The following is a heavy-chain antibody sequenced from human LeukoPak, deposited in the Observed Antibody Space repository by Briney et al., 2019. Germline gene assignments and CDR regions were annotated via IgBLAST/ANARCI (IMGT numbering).Heavy chain of an antibody. D-gene: IGHD5-12*01. CDR2: ISSNAYST. Sequence: GGSLRLSCAASGFAFGSYAMSWVRQAPGKGLEWVAAISSNAYSTYYADSLKGPFTISRDNSKNTLYLQMNSLRSDDTAVYYCAKGGGSDFFDYWGQGTLVTVSS. J-gene: IGHJ4*02. CDR1: GFAFGSYA. CDR3: AKGGGSDFFDY. V-gene: IGHV3-23*01.